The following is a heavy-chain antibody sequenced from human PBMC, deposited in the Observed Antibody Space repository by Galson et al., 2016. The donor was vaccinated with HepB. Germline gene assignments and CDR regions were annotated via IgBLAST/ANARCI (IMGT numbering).Heavy chain of an antibody. CDR1: GFIVSSHS. CDR2: ISSSSSYI. V-gene: IGHV3-21*01. J-gene: IGHJ4*02. D-gene: IGHD6-13*01. CDR3: AREGLAAAGPDY. Sequence: SLRLSCAGSGFIVSSHSMNWVRKAPGKGLEWVSSISSSSSYIYYADSLKGRFTISRDNAKKSLFLQMNSLRAEDTAVYYCAREGLAAAGPDYWGQGTLVTVSS.